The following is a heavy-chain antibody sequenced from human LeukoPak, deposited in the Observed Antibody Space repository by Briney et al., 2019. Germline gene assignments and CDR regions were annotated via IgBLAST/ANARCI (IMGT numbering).Heavy chain of an antibody. V-gene: IGHV4-31*03. J-gene: IGHJ3*01. CDR2: TYNSGNT. CDR1: GGSISISGFY. Sequence: SETLSLTCSVSGGSISISGFYWNWIRQLPGKGLEWIGYTYNSGNTYYNPSFGSRVTISTDTSMNQFFLKSHSVTAVDTALYYCARSSGWRDAFDFWGRGTMVTVSP. CDR3: ARSSGWRDAFDF. D-gene: IGHD6-19*01.